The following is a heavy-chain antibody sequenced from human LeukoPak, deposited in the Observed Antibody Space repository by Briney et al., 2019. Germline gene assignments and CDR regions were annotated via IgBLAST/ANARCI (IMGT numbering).Heavy chain of an antibody. CDR1: GGSINSYY. Sequence: SETLSLTCTVSGGSINSYYWSWIRQAPGKGLQWIGEITHNGYTNYNPALKSRVTISIDTSKNEFSLKVSSVTAADMAIYYCAASGGPINWFDPWGQGTLVTVSS. D-gene: IGHD3-10*01. CDR2: ITHNGYT. V-gene: IGHV4-34*01. CDR3: AASGGPINWFDP. J-gene: IGHJ5*02.